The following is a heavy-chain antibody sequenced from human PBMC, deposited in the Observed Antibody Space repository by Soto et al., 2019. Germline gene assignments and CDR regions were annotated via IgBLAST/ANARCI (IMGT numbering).Heavy chain of an antibody. CDR2: IYYSGST. V-gene: IGHV4-59*08. D-gene: IGHD5-12*01. CDR3: ARRIVATTDYYYYYMDV. Sequence: SETLSLTCTVSGGSISSYYWSWIRQPPGKGLEWIGYIYYSGSTNYNPSLKSRVTISVETSKNQFSLKLSSVTAADTAVYYCARRIVATTDYYYYYMDVWGKGTTVTVSS. CDR1: GGSISSYY. J-gene: IGHJ6*03.